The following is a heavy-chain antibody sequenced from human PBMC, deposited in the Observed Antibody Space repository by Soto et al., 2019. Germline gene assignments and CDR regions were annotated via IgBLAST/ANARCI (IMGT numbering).Heavy chain of an antibody. V-gene: IGHV4-59*02. CDR2: MYFGGSF. D-gene: IGHD3-22*01. CDR3: ARSYYDSTGFAVDP. CDR1: GASVSHGY. Sequence: SETLSLTCNVSGASVSHGYWSWIRQPPGKGLEWIGFMYFGGSFNYNPSLTSRATISVETSKNQFSMKLTSVTASDTAVYYCARSYYDSTGFAVDPWGQGTLVTISS. J-gene: IGHJ5*02.